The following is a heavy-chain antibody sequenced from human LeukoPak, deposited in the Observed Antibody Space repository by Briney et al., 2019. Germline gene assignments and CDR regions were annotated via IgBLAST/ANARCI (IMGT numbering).Heavy chain of an antibody. CDR1: GGSFSGYY. CDR3: ARHYGP. D-gene: IGHD3-16*01. J-gene: IGHJ4*02. Sequence: SETLSLTCAVYGGSFSGYYWSWIRQPPGKGLEWIGSIYYSGSTYYNPSLKSRVTISVDTSKNQFSLKLNSVSATDTAVYYCARHYGPWGQGTLVTVSS. V-gene: IGHV4-34*01. CDR2: IYYSGST.